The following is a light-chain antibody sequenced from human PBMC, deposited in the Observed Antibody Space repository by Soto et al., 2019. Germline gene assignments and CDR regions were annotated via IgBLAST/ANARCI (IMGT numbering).Light chain of an antibody. CDR2: RNN. V-gene: IGLV1-47*01. Sequence: QSVLTQPPSASGTPGQRVTISCSGSRSNIGSNTVNWYQQLPGTAPKLLIYRNNQRPSGVPDRFSGSKSGTSASLAISGLRSEDEADYYCAAWDDSLSGPVVFGGGTKLTVL. CDR1: RSNIGSNT. CDR3: AAWDDSLSGPVV. J-gene: IGLJ2*01.